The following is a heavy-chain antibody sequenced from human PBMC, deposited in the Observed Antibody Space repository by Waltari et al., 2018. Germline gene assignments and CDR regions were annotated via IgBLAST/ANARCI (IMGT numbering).Heavy chain of an antibody. CDR2: IYYSGST. CDR3: AVPGIAAAGHFDY. Sequence: QLQLQESGPGLVKPSETLSLTCTVSGGSISSSSYYWGWIRQPPGKGLEWIGSIYYSGSTYYNPSLKSRVTRSVDTAKNQFSLKLSSVTAADTAVYYCAVPGIAAAGHFDYWGQGTLVTVSS. CDR1: GGSISSSSYY. D-gene: IGHD6-13*01. V-gene: IGHV4-39*07. J-gene: IGHJ4*02.